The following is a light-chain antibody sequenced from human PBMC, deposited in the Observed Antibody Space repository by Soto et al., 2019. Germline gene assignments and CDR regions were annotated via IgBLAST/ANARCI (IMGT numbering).Light chain of an antibody. CDR2: GAS. J-gene: IGKJ5*01. V-gene: IGKV3-20*01. Sequence: PGERSTLSCWATPGIRSSYLAWYQRKAGQAPKLLMFGASRTATGIPDRFNGSGSGTDFILTISRLEPEDVAVYYCQQYNDRPPITFGPGTRL. CDR1: PGIRSSY. CDR3: QQYNDRPPIT.